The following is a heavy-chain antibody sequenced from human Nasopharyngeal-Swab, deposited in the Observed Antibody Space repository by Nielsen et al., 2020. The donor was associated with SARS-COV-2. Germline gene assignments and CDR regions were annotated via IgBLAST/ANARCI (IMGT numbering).Heavy chain of an antibody. Sequence: WIRQPPGKGLEWIGSIYYSGSTYYNPSLKGRVTISVDTSKNQFSLKLSSVTAADTAVYYCASHRRGYSEDYGMDVWGQGTTVTVSS. V-gene: IGHV4-39*01. D-gene: IGHD5-18*01. CDR2: IYYSGST. J-gene: IGHJ6*02. CDR3: ASHRRGYSEDYGMDV.